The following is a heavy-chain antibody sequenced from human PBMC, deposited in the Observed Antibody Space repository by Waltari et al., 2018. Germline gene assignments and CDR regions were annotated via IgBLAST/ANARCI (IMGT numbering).Heavy chain of an antibody. V-gene: IGHV4-39*01. CDR1: GGSISSSSYY. CDR2: IYYSGRT. J-gene: IGHJ6*02. CDR3: ARHVFTIFGVVTSVDYYYGMDV. D-gene: IGHD3-3*01. Sequence: QLQLQESGPGLVKPSETLSLTCTVSGGSISSSSYYWGWIRQPTGKGLEWIVSIYYSGRTYHNPSRRSRVTISVDTSKNQFSLKLRSVPAADTAVYYCARHVFTIFGVVTSVDYYYGMDVWGQGTTVTVSS.